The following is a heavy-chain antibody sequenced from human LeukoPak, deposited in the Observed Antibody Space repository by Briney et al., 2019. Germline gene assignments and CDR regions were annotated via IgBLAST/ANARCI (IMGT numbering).Heavy chain of an antibody. CDR3: VRDTDGASRADDPFDV. V-gene: IGHV1-8*02. Sequence: ASVKVSCKASGYSITYSDINWVRRATGQGLEWMGWMNPNSGNTGYAQRFQGRVSMTRDTSLNIAYMELRSLTSEDTAVYYCVRDTDGASRADDPFDVWGQGTLVTVSS. CDR2: MNPNSGNT. D-gene: IGHD4-17*01. CDR1: GYSITYSD. J-gene: IGHJ3*01.